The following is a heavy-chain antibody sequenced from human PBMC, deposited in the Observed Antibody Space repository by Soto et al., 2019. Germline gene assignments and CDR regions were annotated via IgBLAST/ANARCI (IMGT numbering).Heavy chain of an antibody. J-gene: IGHJ6*02. CDR3: ARCLGSTGYGMDV. D-gene: IGHD1-1*01. V-gene: IGHV4-39*07. Sequence: PSETLSLTCSVSGYSVSSSDYYWAWIRQPPGKGLEWIGSMLYSGLTYYNPSLKSRVTLSVDTSKNQFSLKLSSVTAADTAVYYCARCLGSTGYGMDVWGQGTTVTVSS. CDR1: GYSVSSSDYY. CDR2: MLYSGLT.